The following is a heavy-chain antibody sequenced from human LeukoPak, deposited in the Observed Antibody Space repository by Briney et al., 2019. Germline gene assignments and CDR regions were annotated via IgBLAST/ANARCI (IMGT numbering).Heavy chain of an antibody. J-gene: IGHJ4*02. CDR2: ISWNSGSI. Sequence: GRSLRLSCAASGFTFDDYAMHWVRQAPGKGLEWVSGISWNSGSIGYADSVKGRFTISRDNAKNSLYLQMNSLRAEDTALYYCAKDMLGFHSSSWYYFDYWGQGTLVTVSS. CDR3: AKDMLGFHSSSWYYFDY. D-gene: IGHD6-13*01. CDR1: GFTFDDYA. V-gene: IGHV3-9*01.